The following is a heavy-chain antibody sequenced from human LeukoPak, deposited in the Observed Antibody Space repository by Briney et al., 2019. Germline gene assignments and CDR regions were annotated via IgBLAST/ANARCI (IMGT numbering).Heavy chain of an antibody. J-gene: IGHJ4*02. D-gene: IGHD2-15*01. Sequence: SETLSLTCTVSGGSISSYYWSWIRQPPGKGLEWIGYIYYSGSTNYNPSLKSRVTISVDTSKNQFSLKLSSVTAADTGVYYCARGLSTDCSGGSCDPGVFDYWGQGTLVTVSS. CDR3: ARGLSTDCSGGSCDPGVFDY. V-gene: IGHV4-59*12. CDR1: GGSISSYY. CDR2: IYYSGST.